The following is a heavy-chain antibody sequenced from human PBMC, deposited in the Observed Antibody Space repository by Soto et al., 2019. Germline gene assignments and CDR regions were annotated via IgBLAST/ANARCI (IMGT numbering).Heavy chain of an antibody. J-gene: IGHJ1*01. V-gene: IGHV1-69*01. Sequence: QVQLVQSGAEVKKPGSSVKVSCKASGGTFSSYAISWVRQAPGQGLEWMGGIIPIFGTANYAQKFQGRVTITADESTRTAYMELSSLRSEDTAVYYCARDGEGQPYCSSTSCYEYFQHWGQGTLVTVSS. CDR1: GGTFSSYA. CDR3: ARDGEGQPYCSSTSCYEYFQH. CDR2: IIPIFGTA. D-gene: IGHD2-2*01.